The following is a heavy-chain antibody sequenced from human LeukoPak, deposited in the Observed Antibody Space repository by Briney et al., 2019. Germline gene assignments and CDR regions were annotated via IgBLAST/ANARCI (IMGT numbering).Heavy chain of an antibody. CDR3: ASTYTAMVIDY. D-gene: IGHD5-18*01. CDR1: GGSISSGDYS. Sequence: PSETLSLTCTVPGGSISSGDYSWSWIRQPPGKGLEWIGYIYYSGSTYYNPSLKSRVTISVDTSKNQFSLKLSSVTAADTAVYYCASTYTAMVIDYWGQGTLVTVSS. CDR2: IYYSGST. V-gene: IGHV4-30-4*01. J-gene: IGHJ4*02.